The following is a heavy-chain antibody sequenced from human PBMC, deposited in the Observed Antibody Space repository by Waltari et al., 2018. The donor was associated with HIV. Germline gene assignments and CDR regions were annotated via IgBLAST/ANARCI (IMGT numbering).Heavy chain of an antibody. CDR2: ISNDGSKK. J-gene: IGHJ4*02. Sequence: GKSLRLSCAASGFTFSNFGMHWVRQAPGKGLEWVALISNDGSKKYYADSVKGRFTISRANSKNTLYLQMNSLRPDDTAVYYCVRALGDYWGQGTLVTISS. CDR1: GFTFSNFG. V-gene: IGHV3-30-3*01. CDR3: VRALGDY. D-gene: IGHD7-27*01.